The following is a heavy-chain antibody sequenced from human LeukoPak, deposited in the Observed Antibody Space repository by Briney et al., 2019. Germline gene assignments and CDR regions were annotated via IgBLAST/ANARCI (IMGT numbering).Heavy chain of an antibody. CDR1: GFRFSNYA. D-gene: IGHD3-16*01. J-gene: IGHJ4*02. CDR2: ITGSGVSI. Sequence: GGSLGLSCAASGFRFSNYAMTWVRQAPGKGLEWVSGITGSGVSIYYADSVKGRFTISRDNSNNTLFLQMNSLRAEDTAVYYCAKSGVWVDRFDDWGQGTLVTVSS. V-gene: IGHV3-23*01. CDR3: AKSGVWVDRFDD.